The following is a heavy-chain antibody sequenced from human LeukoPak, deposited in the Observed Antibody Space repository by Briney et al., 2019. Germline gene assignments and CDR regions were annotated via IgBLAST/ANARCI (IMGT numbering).Heavy chain of an antibody. D-gene: IGHD1-14*01. CDR1: GGSISSGGYS. Sequence: PSQTLSLTCAVSGGSISSGGYSWSWIRQPPGKGLEWIGYIYHSGSTNYNPSLKSRVTISVDTSKNQFSLKLSSVTAADTAVYYCARGRDWGRRVFRPDPPTEFDYWGQGTLVTVSS. V-gene: IGHV4-30-2*01. CDR2: IYHSGST. J-gene: IGHJ4*02. CDR3: ARGRDWGRRVFRPDPPTEFDY.